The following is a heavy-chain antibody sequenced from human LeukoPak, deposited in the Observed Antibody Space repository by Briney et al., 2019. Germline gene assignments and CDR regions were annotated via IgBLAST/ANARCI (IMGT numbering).Heavy chain of an antibody. CDR2: ISYDGSNK. Sequence: GGSLRLSCAASGFTFSNAWMSWVRQAPGKGLEWVVVISYDGSNKYYADSVKGRFTISRDNSKNTLYLQMNSLRAEDTAVYYCARDVYSGSSGAFDIWGQGTMVTVSS. J-gene: IGHJ3*02. CDR1: GFTFSNAW. V-gene: IGHV3-30*01. CDR3: ARDVYSGSSGAFDI. D-gene: IGHD1-26*01.